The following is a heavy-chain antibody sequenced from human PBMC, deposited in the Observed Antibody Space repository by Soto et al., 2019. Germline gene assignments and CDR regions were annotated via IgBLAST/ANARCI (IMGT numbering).Heavy chain of an antibody. CDR2: ISSSGDTT. D-gene: IGHD1-20*01. CDR1: GFTFSIHA. CDR3: AKGRYDYYYYYMDV. Sequence: EVQVLESGGGLVQPGGSLRLSCAASGFTFSIHAMSWVRQAPGKGLEWVSGISSSGDTTYHADSEKGRFTISRDNSKNTLYLQMNSPRADDTAVYYCAKGRYDYYYYYMDVWGKGTTVIVSS. J-gene: IGHJ6*03. V-gene: IGHV3-23*01.